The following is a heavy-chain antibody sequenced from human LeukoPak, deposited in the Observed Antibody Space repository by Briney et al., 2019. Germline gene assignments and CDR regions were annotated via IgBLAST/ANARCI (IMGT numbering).Heavy chain of an antibody. CDR3: ARGDILTGYSDDAFDI. D-gene: IGHD3-9*01. J-gene: IGHJ3*02. Sequence: SETLSLTCAVYGGSFSGYYWSWIRQPPGKGLEWIGEINHSGSTNYNPSLKSRVTISVDTSKNQFSLKLSSVTAADTAVYYCARGDILTGYSDDAFDIWGQGTMVTVSS. CDR2: INHSGST. V-gene: IGHV4-34*01. CDR1: GGSFSGYY.